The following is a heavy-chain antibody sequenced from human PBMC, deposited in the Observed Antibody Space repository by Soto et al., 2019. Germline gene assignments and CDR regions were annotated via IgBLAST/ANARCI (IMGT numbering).Heavy chain of an antibody. J-gene: IGHJ4*02. Sequence: SETLSLTCTVSGGAISSGGYYLIWIRQHPGKGLEWIGYIDCSGGTYHNPAVKSRVTISVDTSKNQFSLKLSSVTAADTAVYYCASNDYSIYGIDYWGQGTLVTVSS. D-gene: IGHD4-4*01. V-gene: IGHV4-31*03. CDR2: IDCSGGT. CDR3: ASNDYSIYGIDY. CDR1: GGAISSGGYY.